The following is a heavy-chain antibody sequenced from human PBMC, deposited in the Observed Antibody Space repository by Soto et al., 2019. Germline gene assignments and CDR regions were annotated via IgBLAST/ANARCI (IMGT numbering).Heavy chain of an antibody. Sequence: SETLSLTCAVYGGSFSGYYWSWIRQPPGKGLEWIGEISHSGSTNYNPSLKSRVTISVDTSKNQFSLKLSSVTAADTAVYYCARGSQAIVVVPAATYYYYGMDVWGQGTTVTVSS. J-gene: IGHJ6*02. D-gene: IGHD2-2*01. CDR1: GGSFSGYY. CDR3: ARGSQAIVVVPAATYYYYGMDV. V-gene: IGHV4-34*01. CDR2: ISHSGST.